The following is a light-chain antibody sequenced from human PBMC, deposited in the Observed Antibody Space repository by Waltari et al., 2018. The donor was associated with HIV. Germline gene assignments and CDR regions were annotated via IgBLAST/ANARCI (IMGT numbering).Light chain of an antibody. CDR3: CSYAGSTTVL. Sequence: SALTQPASVSGSPGQAITVSCTGSSSDVGSYNLVSWYQQHPGKAPKLMIYEDDKRSPWVFTVFFGSKSCNTASLTISGLLADDESDYYCCSYAGSTTVLFGGGTKLTVL. CDR1: SSDVGSYNL. V-gene: IGLV2-23*01. J-gene: IGLJ3*02. CDR2: EDD.